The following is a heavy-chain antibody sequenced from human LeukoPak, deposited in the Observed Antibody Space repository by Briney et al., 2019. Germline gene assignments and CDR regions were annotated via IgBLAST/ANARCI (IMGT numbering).Heavy chain of an antibody. Sequence: PGGSLRLSCAASGFTFSRYEMIWVRQDPGKGLEWVSYISSSGITTYHADSVKGRFTTSRDNAKNSLYLQMNSLRAEDTAVYYCARDGVAGFDYWGQGTLVTVSS. CDR2: ISSSGITT. CDR1: GFTFSRYE. D-gene: IGHD6-19*01. J-gene: IGHJ4*02. V-gene: IGHV3-48*03. CDR3: ARDGVAGFDY.